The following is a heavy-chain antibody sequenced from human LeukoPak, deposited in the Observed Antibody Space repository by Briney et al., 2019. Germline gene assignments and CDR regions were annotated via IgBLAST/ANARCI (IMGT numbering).Heavy chain of an antibody. Sequence: GGSLRLSCAASGFTVSSNYMSWVRQAPGKGLEWVSVIYSDGSTYYAAYVMSRLTNSRDKSKNTLYLQKNSLRAEDTAVYYCARGLALDYWGQGNLVTVSS. V-gene: IGHV3-53*01. D-gene: IGHD6-19*01. J-gene: IGHJ4*02. CDR2: IYSDGST. CDR1: GFTVSSNY. CDR3: ARGLALDY.